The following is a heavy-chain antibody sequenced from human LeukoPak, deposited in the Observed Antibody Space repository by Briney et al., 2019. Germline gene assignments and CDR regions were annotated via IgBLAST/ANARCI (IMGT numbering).Heavy chain of an antibody. CDR2: IYYSGST. CDR3: ARSAYSSSYLGY. V-gene: IGHV4-39*07. J-gene: IGHJ4*02. Sequence: PSETLSLTCTVPGGSISSSSYYWGWIRQPPGKGLEWIGSIYYSGSTYYNPSLKSRVTISVDTSKNQFSLKLSSVTAADTAVYYCARSAYSSSYLGYWGQGTLVTVSS. CDR1: GGSISSSSYY. D-gene: IGHD6-6*01.